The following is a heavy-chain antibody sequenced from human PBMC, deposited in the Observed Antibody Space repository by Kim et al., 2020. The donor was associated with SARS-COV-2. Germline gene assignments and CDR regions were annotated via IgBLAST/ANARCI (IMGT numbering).Heavy chain of an antibody. Sequence: GGSLRLSCAASGFTFSSYGMHWVRQAPDKGLEWVAVIWYDGSNKYYADSVKGRFTISRDNSKNTLYLQMTSLRAEDTAVYYCARESVNYDSSGYSAGFDYWGQGTLVTVSS. V-gene: IGHV3-33*01. J-gene: IGHJ4*02. D-gene: IGHD3-22*01. CDR1: GFTFSSYG. CDR3: ARESVNYDSSGYSAGFDY. CDR2: IWYDGSNK.